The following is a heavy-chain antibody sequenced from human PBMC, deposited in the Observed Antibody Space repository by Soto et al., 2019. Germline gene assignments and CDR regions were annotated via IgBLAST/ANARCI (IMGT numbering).Heavy chain of an antibody. CDR2: LYRGGST. CDR1: GFTVSSTF. V-gene: IGHV3-53*01. CDR3: ARARVEVPAHPRLDAFDL. J-gene: IGHJ3*01. Sequence: VGSLRISCAASGFTVSSTFMMWVRQAPGKGLEWVSSLYRGGSTYYADAVEGRFIVSRDSPENTLYLQMNSLRGDDTAVYYCARARVEVPAHPRLDAFDLWGPGTVVTVSS.